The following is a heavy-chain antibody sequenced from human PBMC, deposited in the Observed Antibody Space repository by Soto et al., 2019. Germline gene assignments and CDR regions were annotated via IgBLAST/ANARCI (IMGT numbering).Heavy chain of an antibody. CDR3: ASPATGYYNDAFDI. J-gene: IGHJ3*02. D-gene: IGHD3-9*01. CDR1: GFTFSRYP. Sequence: GGSLRLSGAASGFTFSRYPMTWVRQGPGKGLEWVSAITGSGGSAFYVDSVKVRFTISRDNSKKTLYLQMNSLRAEDTALYYCASPATGYYNDAFDIWGQGKLVT. V-gene: IGHV3-23*01. CDR2: ITGSGGSA.